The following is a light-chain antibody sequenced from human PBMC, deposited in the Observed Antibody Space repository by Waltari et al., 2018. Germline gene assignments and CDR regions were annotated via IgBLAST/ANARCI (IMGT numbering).Light chain of an antibody. Sequence: DIRMTQSPSTLSASAGDSVTISCRASQSISKWFAWYQQKPGKAPKLLIYEASTLQSGVPSRFSGTGSGTDFTLTISSLQPDDFATYYCQQYNSYSLLTFGGGTKVEIK. CDR3: QQYNSYSLLT. V-gene: IGKV1-5*03. CDR1: QSISKW. J-gene: IGKJ4*01. CDR2: EAS.